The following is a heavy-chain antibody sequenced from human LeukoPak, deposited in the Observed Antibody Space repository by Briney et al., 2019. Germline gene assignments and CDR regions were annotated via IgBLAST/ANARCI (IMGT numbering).Heavy chain of an antibody. Sequence: SSVKVSCKASGGTFSSYAISWVRQAPGQGLEWMGRIIPIFGTANYAQKFQGRVTITTDESTSTAYMELSSLRSEDTAVYYCARDRSIAVAGTLDYWGQGTPVTVSS. CDR3: ARDRSIAVAGTLDY. V-gene: IGHV1-69*05. CDR2: IIPIFGTA. D-gene: IGHD6-19*01. J-gene: IGHJ4*02. CDR1: GGTFSSYA.